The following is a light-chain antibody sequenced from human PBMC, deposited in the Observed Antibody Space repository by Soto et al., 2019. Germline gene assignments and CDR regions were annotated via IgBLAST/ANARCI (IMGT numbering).Light chain of an antibody. V-gene: IGKV3-15*01. CDR3: HQYNNWPPMHT. Sequence: IVMTQSPATLSVFPGERATLSCRASQSISNNLAWPQQKPGQAPRLLIYAASTRATGVPARFSGSGSGTDFTLTISSLQPEDFVVYYCHQYNNWPPMHTFGQGTKLEIK. CDR1: QSISNN. CDR2: AAS. J-gene: IGKJ2*01.